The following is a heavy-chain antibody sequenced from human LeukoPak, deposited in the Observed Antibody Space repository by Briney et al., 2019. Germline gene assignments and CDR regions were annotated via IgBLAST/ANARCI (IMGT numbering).Heavy chain of an antibody. CDR3: ARSRRDNYYYYYGMDV. CDR1: GFTFSLYE. Sequence: GGSLRLSCAASGFTFSLYEMNWVRQAPGKGLEWVSNISSSDTTIHYANSVKGRFTISRDNARNSLYLQMNSLRAEDTAVYYCARSRRDNYYYYYGMDVWGQGTTVTVSS. CDR2: ISSSDTTI. J-gene: IGHJ6*02. V-gene: IGHV3-48*03. D-gene: IGHD5-24*01.